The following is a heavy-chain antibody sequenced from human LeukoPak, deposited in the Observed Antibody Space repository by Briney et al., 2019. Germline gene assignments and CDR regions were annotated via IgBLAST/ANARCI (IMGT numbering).Heavy chain of an antibody. Sequence: ASVKVSCKASGYTFTGYYMHWVRQAPGQGLEWMGWINPNSGGTNYAQKFQGRVTMTRDTSISTAYMELSRLRSDDTAVYYCASLGYYYDSSGYFDYWGQETLVTVSS. CDR3: ASLGYYYDSSGYFDY. V-gene: IGHV1-2*02. CDR2: INPNSGGT. CDR1: GYTFTGYY. J-gene: IGHJ4*02. D-gene: IGHD3-22*01.